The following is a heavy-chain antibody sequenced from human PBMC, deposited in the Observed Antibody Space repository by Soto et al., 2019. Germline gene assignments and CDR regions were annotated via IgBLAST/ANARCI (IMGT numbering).Heavy chain of an antibody. V-gene: IGHV3-11*01. CDR2: ISSGGSTT. D-gene: IGHD3-10*01. J-gene: IGHJ5*02. Sequence: QLVESGGGLVKPGGSLRLSCAASGFIFSDYYMTWIRQAPGKGLEWVAYISSGGSTTYNTDSVKGRFTISRDNANNSLYLQMNSLRVEDTAVYYCVRDRDRRWFDPWGQGTLVTVSS. CDR3: VRDRDRRWFDP. CDR1: GFIFSDYY.